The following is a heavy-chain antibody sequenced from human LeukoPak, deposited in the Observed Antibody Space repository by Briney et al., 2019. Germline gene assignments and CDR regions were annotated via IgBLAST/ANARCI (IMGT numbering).Heavy chain of an antibody. Sequence: PGGSLRLSCAASEFIFSNYWMHWVRQAPGKGLVWVSRINSDGSFTSYADSVKGRFTISRDTSKNTLYLQMNSLRAEDTAVYYCARGGYSYGPFDYWGQGTLVTVSS. D-gene: IGHD5-18*01. CDR2: INSDGSFT. V-gene: IGHV3-74*01. CDR3: ARGGYSYGPFDY. CDR1: EFIFSNYW. J-gene: IGHJ4*02.